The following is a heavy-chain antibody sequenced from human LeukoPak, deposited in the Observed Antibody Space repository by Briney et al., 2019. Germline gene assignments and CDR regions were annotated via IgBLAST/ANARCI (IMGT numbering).Heavy chain of an antibody. CDR2: ISSSSSYI. Sequence: GGSLRLSCAASGFTFSSYSMNWLRQAPGKGLEWVSSISSSSSYIYYADSVKVRFTISRDNAKNSLYLQMNSLRAEDTAVYYCARDTLGSLDYWGQGTLVTVSS. CDR1: GFTFSSYS. V-gene: IGHV3-21*01. D-gene: IGHD2/OR15-2a*01. CDR3: ARDTLGSLDY. J-gene: IGHJ4*02.